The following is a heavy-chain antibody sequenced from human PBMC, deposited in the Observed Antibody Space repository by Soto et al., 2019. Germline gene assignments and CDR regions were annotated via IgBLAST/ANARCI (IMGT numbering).Heavy chain of an antibody. Sequence: GGSLRLSCAASGFTVSSNYMSWVRQAPGKGLEWVSVIYSGGSTYYADSVKGRFTISRHNSKNTLYLQMNSLRAEDTAVYYCARELGLGDFWSGTESGWYFDLWGRGTLVTVSS. D-gene: IGHD3-3*01. CDR1: GFTVSSNY. CDR3: ARELGLGDFWSGTESGWYFDL. CDR2: IYSGGST. V-gene: IGHV3-53*04. J-gene: IGHJ2*01.